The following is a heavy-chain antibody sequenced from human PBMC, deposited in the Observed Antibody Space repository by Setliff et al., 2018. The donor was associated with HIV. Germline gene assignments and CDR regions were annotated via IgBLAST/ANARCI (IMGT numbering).Heavy chain of an antibody. V-gene: IGHV5-10-1*01. Sequence: GESLKISCQGSGYSFTSYWISWVRQMPGKGLEWMGRIDPSDSYTNYSPSFQGHVTISADKPISTAYLQWSSLKASDTAMYYCATTRGYCSGGSCYSPPYMDVWGKGTKVTVSS. CDR1: GYSFTSYW. J-gene: IGHJ6*03. CDR3: ATTRGYCSGGSCYSPPYMDV. D-gene: IGHD2-15*01. CDR2: IDPSDSYT.